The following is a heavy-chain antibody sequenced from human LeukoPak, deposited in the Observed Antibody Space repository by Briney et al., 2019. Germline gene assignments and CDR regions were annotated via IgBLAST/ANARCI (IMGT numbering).Heavy chain of an antibody. CDR1: GFTFSDYY. Sequence: GGSLRLSCAASGFTFSDYYMSWIRQAPGKGLEWVSYISSSGSTIYYADSVKGRFTISRDNSKNTLYLQMDSLRAEDTAVYYCAKVRLVDYYFDYWGQGTLVTVSS. V-gene: IGHV3-11*01. CDR3: AKVRLVDYYFDY. J-gene: IGHJ4*02. D-gene: IGHD6-19*01. CDR2: ISSSGSTI.